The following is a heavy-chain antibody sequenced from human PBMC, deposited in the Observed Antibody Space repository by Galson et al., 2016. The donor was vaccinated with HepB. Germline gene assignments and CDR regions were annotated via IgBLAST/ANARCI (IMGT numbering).Heavy chain of an antibody. CDR1: EFTFNIYE. D-gene: IGHD4-23*01. Sequence: SLRLSCAASEFTFNIYEMSWVRQAPGKGLEWVSYISSTGSTIYYADSVKGRFTISRDNAKNSLFLQMNSLRAEDTAVYYCARFLGGPFDYWGQGTLVTVSS. CDR2: ISSTGSTI. CDR3: ARFLGGPFDY. V-gene: IGHV3-48*03. J-gene: IGHJ4*02.